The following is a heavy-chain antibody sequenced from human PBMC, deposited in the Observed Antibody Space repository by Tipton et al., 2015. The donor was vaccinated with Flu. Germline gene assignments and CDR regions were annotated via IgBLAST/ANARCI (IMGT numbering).Heavy chain of an antibody. D-gene: IGHD3-10*01. Sequence: SLRLSCTTLGFIFGDYTINWVRQAPGKGLEWVGFIRGNFYGETTEYAASVKDRFNISRDNSKSSAYLHMSSLRTEGTAVYYCTRGGEDPLDVWGQGTTVIVSS. J-gene: IGHJ6*02. CDR1: GFIFGDYT. CDR3: TRGGEDPLDV. V-gene: IGHV3-49*04. CDR2: IRGNFYGETT.